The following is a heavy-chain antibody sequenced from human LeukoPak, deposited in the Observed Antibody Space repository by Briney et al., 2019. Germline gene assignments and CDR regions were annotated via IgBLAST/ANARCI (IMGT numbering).Heavy chain of an antibody. CDR2: ITPVLDIP. J-gene: IGHJ5*02. D-gene: IGHD2-15*01. V-gene: IGHV1-69*10. CDR3: ARSTIKSIVVVGYNWFDP. CDR1: GVTFSTYA. Sequence: SVKVSCKASGVTFSTYAISWVRQAPGQGLEWMGRITPVLDIPNYAQKFQGRVTITADESTSTAHMELSSLRSEDTAVYYCARSTIKSIVVVGYNWFDPWGQGTLVTVSS.